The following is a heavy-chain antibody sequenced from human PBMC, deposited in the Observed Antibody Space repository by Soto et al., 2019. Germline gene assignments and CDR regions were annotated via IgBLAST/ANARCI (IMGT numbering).Heavy chain of an antibody. Sequence: QVQLVESGGGVVQPGRSLRLSCAASGFTFSSYGMHWVRQAPGKGLEWVAVIWYDGSNKYYADSVKGRFTISRDNSKNTLYLQMSSLRAEDTAVYYCARDRAGGYDGWFRLDKGYGMDVWGQGTTVTVSS. CDR2: IWYDGSNK. J-gene: IGHJ6*02. CDR3: ARDRAGGYDGWFRLDKGYGMDV. CDR1: GFTFSSYG. V-gene: IGHV3-33*01. D-gene: IGHD5-12*01.